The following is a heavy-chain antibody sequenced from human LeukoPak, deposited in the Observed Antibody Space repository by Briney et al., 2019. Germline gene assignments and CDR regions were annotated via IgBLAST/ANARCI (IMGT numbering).Heavy chain of an antibody. V-gene: IGHV1-18*01. J-gene: IGHJ4*02. CDR2: ISAYNGNT. D-gene: IGHD3-16*02. Sequence: ASVTVSCKASGYTFTSYGISWVRQAPGQGLEWMGWISAYNGNTNYAQKLQGRVTMTTDTSTSTAYMALRSLRSDDTAVYYCARVSFQGYFDYWGQGTLVTVSS. CDR3: ARVSFQGYFDY. CDR1: GYTFTSYG.